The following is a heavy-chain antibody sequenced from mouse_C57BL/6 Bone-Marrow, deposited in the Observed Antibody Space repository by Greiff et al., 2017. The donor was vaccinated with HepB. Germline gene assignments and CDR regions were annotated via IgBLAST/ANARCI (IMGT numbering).Heavy chain of an antibody. CDR1: GFTFSSYG. V-gene: IGHV5-6*01. J-gene: IGHJ3*01. Sequence: EVQLQQSGGDLVKPGGSLKLSCAASGFTFSSYGMSWVRQTPDKRLEWVATISSGGSYTYYPDSVKGRFTISRDNAKNTLYLQMSSLKSEDTAMYYCARPGLTWFAYWGQGTLVTVSA. CDR3: ARPGLTWFAY. CDR2: ISSGGSYT. D-gene: IGHD3-1*01.